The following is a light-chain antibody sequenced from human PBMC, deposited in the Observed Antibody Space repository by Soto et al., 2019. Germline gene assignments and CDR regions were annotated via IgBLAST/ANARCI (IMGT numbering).Light chain of an antibody. CDR3: ASLTTTNFV. CDR1: SSDIGAYNL. CDR2: EVS. V-gene: IGLV2-14*01. J-gene: IGLJ1*01. Sequence: QSALTQPASVSGSPGQSVTISCTGTSSDIGAYNLVSWYQHHPDKAPKLMISEVSNRPSGVSDRFSGSKSGNTASLTISGLQSEEEADYYCASLTTTNFVFGTGTKLTVL.